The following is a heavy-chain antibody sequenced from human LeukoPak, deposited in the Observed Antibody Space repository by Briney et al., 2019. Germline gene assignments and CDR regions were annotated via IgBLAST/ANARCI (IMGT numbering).Heavy chain of an antibody. V-gene: IGHV3-23*01. CDR2: ISGSGGST. Sequence: GGSLRLSCAASGLTFSFYAMSWVRQAPGKGLEWVSAISGSGGSTYYADSVKGRFTISRDNSKNTLYLQMNSLRAEDTAVYYCAHISSSWPDYWGQGTLVTVSS. J-gene: IGHJ4*02. CDR1: GLTFSFYA. CDR3: AHISSSWPDY. D-gene: IGHD6-13*01.